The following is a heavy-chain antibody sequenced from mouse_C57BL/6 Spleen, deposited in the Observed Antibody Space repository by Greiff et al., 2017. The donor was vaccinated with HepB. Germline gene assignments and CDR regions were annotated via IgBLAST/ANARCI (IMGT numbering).Heavy chain of an antibody. Sequence: VQLQQSGAELVKPGASVKLSCKASGYTFTSYWMQWVKQRPGQGLEWIGEIDPSDSYTNYNQKFKGKATLTVDTSSSTAYMQLSSLTSEDSAVYYCARLDFDYWGQGTTLTVSS. J-gene: IGHJ2*01. CDR2: IDPSDSYT. CDR1: GYTFTSYW. V-gene: IGHV1-50*01. CDR3: ARLDFDY.